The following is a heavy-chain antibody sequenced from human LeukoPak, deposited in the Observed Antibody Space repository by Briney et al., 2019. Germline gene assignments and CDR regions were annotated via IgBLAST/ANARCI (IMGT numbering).Heavy chain of an antibody. CDR2: IKSKTDGGTT. Sequence: GGSLRLSCAASGFTFSNAWMSWVRQAPGKGLEWVGRIKSKTDGGTTDYAAPVKGRFTISRDDSKNTLYLQMNSLKTEDTAVYYCPTEEFCYYDSGWVMAVGGQGTTAPVS. V-gene: IGHV3-15*01. J-gene: IGHJ6*02. D-gene: IGHD3-22*01. CDR3: PTEEFCYYDSGWVMAV. CDR1: GFTFSNAW.